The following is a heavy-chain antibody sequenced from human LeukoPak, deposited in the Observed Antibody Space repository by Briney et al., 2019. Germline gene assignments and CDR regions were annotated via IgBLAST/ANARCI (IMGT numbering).Heavy chain of an antibody. J-gene: IGHJ4*02. CDR3: AKDRLVVAPAAMTSNFDY. CDR1: GLIFSTFG. V-gene: IGHV3-30*18. Sequence: GRSLRLSCAASGLIFSTFGMHGARQAPGKGLEWVAVISYDGRNTYYADSVKGRFTISRDNSKNTLYLQMNSLKTEDTAVYYCAKDRLVVAPAAMTSNFDYWGQGTLVTVSS. D-gene: IGHD2-2*01. CDR2: ISYDGRNT.